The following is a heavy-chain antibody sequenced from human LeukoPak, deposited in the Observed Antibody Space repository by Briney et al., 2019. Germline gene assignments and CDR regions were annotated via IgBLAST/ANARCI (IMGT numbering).Heavy chain of an antibody. CDR1: GGSFSGYY. J-gene: IGHJ5*02. CDR2: INHSGST. Sequence: PSETLSLTCAVYGGSFSGYYWSWIRQPPGKGLEWIGEINHSGSTNYNPSLKSRVTISVDTSKNQFSLKLSSVTAADTAVYYCARGPAHYDFWSGYQYNWFDPWGQGTLVTVSS. CDR3: ARGPAHYDFWSGYQYNWFDP. V-gene: IGHV4-34*01. D-gene: IGHD3-3*01.